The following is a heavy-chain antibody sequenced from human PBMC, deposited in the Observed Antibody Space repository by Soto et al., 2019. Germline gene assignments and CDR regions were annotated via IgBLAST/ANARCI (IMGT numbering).Heavy chain of an antibody. D-gene: IGHD6-13*01. J-gene: IGHJ5*02. CDR1: GFTFDDYA. CDR3: ARGYLAQS. V-gene: IGHV3-43D*04. Sequence: PGGSLRLSCAASGFTFDDYAMHWVRQAPGKGLEWVSLISWDGGSTYYADSVNGRFTISRDNSKNSLYLQMNSLRAEDTALYYCARGYLAQSWGQGTLVTVSS. CDR2: ISWDGGST.